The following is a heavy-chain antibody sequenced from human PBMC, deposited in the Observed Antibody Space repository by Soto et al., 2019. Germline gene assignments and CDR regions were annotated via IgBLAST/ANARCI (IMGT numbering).Heavy chain of an antibody. CDR3: ASDHASTTIPTY. J-gene: IGHJ4*02. CDR2: IKQDGSEN. V-gene: IGHV3-7*04. D-gene: IGHD4-17*01. CDR1: GFTFSSYG. Sequence: EVQLVESGGGLVQPGGSLRLSCVASGFTFSSYGMSWVRQAPGKGLEWVANIKQDGSENYYVDSVRGRFTISRDNAKKSLYLQMKILGAGDTAVYYCASDHASTTIPTYGAQGTLVTVSP.